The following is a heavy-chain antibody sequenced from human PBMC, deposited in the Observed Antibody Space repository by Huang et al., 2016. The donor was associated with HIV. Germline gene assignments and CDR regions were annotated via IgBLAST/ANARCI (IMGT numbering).Heavy chain of an antibody. CDR3: ARDAYYDYVWGSYRKYYYYYMDV. CDR2: ISYDGSNK. D-gene: IGHD3-16*02. CDR1: GFTFSSYA. J-gene: IGHJ6*03. V-gene: IGHV3-30-3*01. Sequence: QVQLVESGGGVVQPGRSLRLSCAASGFTFSSYAMHWVRQVPGKGMEWGAVISYDGSNKYYADSVKGRVTISRDNSKNTLYRQRNSLRAEDTAVYYCARDAYYDYVWGSYRKYYYYYMDVWGKGTTVTVSS.